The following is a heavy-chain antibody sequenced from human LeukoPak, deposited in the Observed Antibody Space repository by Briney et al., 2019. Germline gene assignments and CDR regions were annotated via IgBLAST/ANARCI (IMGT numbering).Heavy chain of an antibody. V-gene: IGHV4-4*07. J-gene: IGHJ3*02. Sequence: SETLSLTCTVSGGSISSYYWSWIRQPAGKGLEWIGRIYTSGSTNYNPSLKSRVTMSVDTSKNQFSLKLSSVTAADTAVYYCARDFHLGMATMTFDIWGQGTMVTVSS. CDR2: IYTSGST. CDR3: ARDFHLGMATMTFDI. CDR1: GGSISSYY. D-gene: IGHD5-24*01.